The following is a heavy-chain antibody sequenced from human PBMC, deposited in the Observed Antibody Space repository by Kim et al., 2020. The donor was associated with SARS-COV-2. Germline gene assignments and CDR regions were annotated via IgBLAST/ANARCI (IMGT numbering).Heavy chain of an antibody. CDR1: GFTFSSFA. CDR2: IRGSGGST. V-gene: IGHV3-23*01. Sequence: GGSLRLSCAASGFTFSSFAMNWVRQAPGKGLEWVSGIRGSGGSTYYADSVKGRFTFSRDNSKNTLYLQMNSLRAEDTAVYYCAKEFYWDNSGAGACDMRGRGTMV. J-gene: IGHJ3*02. D-gene: IGHD2-15*01. CDR3: AKEFYWDNSGAGACDM.